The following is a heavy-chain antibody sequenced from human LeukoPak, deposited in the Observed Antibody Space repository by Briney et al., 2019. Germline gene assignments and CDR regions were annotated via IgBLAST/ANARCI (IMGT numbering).Heavy chain of an antibody. V-gene: IGHV7-4-1*02. D-gene: IGHD5-24*01. CDR2: INTNTGNP. J-gene: IGHJ4*02. CDR1: GYTFTSYA. CDR3: ARDAATINFDY. Sequence: ASVKVSCKASGYTFTSYAMNWVRQAPGQGLEWMGWINTNTGNPTYVQGFSGRFVFSLDTSVSTAYLQISSLKAEDTAVYYCARDAATINFDYWGQGTLVTVSS.